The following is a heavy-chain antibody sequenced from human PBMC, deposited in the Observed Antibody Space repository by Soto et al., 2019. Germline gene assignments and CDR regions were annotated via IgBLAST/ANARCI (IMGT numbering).Heavy chain of an antibody. CDR1: GFTFDDYA. CDR2: ISWNSGSI. J-gene: IGHJ1*01. D-gene: IGHD6-19*01. CDR3: AKDMGSGWDVYFQH. Sequence: EVQLAESGGGLVQPGRSLRLSCAASGFTFDDYAMHWVRQAPGKGLEWVSGISWNSGSIGYADSVKGRFTISRDNAKNSLYLQMNSLRAEDTALYYCAKDMGSGWDVYFQHWGQGTLVTVSS. V-gene: IGHV3-9*01.